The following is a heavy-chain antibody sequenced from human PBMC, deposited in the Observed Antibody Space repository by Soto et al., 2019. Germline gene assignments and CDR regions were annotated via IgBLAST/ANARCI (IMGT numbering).Heavy chain of an antibody. CDR1: GFTFSNYA. CDR2: ITGSGDYT. V-gene: IGHV3-23*01. Sequence: EVQLLESGGGLVQPGGSLRLSCAASGFTFSNYAMSWVRQAPGKGLEWVASITGSGDYTYYADSVTGRFTISRDNSKTTLYLQMNSLRAEDTAVYYCAKARYYDSTGYLYYFDYWGQGTLVTVSS. CDR3: AKARYYDSTGYLYYFDY. J-gene: IGHJ4*02. D-gene: IGHD3-22*01.